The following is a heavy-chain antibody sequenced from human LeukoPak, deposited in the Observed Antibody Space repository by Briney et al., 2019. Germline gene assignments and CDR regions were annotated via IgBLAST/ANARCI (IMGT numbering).Heavy chain of an antibody. V-gene: IGHV3-11*06. J-gene: IGHJ4*02. CDR3: ASSLTPGDGYNSRPFDY. CDR1: GFTFSDYY. Sequence: GGSLRLSCAASGFTFSDYYMSWIRQAPGKGLEWVSYISSRSSYTKYADSVKGRFTISRDNAKNSLHLQMNSLRAEDTVVYYCASSLTPGDGYNSRPFDYWGQGTLVTVSS. CDR2: ISSRSSYT. D-gene: IGHD5-24*01.